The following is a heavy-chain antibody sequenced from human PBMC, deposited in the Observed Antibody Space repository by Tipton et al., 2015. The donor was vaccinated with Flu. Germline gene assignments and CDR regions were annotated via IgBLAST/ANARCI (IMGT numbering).Heavy chain of an antibody. CDR3: ARRHYYGSGKQNYFFDY. J-gene: IGHJ4*02. V-gene: IGHV4-31*03. D-gene: IGHD3-10*01. CDR1: GGSISSGGYY. Sequence: LRLSCTVSGGSISSGGYYWSWIRQHPGKGLEWIGYIYYSGSTDYNPSLKSRVTISVDTSKNQFSLKLSSVTAAYTAVYYCARRHYYGSGKQNYFFDYCGQGTLVTVSS. CDR2: IYYSGST.